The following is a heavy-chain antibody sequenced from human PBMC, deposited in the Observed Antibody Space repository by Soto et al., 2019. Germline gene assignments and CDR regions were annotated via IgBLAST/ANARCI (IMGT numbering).Heavy chain of an antibody. J-gene: IGHJ4*02. CDR3: ARAYYDFWSGYPDSLVF. CDR1: GYTFTSYG. D-gene: IGHD3-3*01. CDR2: ISAYNGNT. Sequence: QVQLVQSGAEVKKPGASVKVSCQASGYTFTSYGISWVRQAPGQGLEWMGWISAYNGNTNYAQKLQGRVTMTTDTSTSTAYMELRSLRSDDTAVYYCARAYYDFWSGYPDSLVFWGQGTLVTVSS. V-gene: IGHV1-18*01.